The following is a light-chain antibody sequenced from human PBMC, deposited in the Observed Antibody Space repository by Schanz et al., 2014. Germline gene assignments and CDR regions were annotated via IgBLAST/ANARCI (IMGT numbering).Light chain of an antibody. J-gene: IGLJ3*02. Sequence: QSVLTQPASVSGSPGQSITISCTGTSSDIGCYDFVSWYQHYPGKVPKLLIYDVANRPSGVSNRFSGSKSGNTASLTISGLQTEDEADYYCQSYDRSLSAWVFGGGTKLTVL. CDR1: SSDIGCYDF. CDR2: DVA. CDR3: QSYDRSLSAWV. V-gene: IGLV2-14*03.